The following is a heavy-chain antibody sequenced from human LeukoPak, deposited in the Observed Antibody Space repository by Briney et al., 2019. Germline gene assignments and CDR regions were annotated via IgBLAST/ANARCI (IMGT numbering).Heavy chain of an antibody. D-gene: IGHD4-17*01. V-gene: IGHV3-23*01. CDR1: GFTFSSYA. J-gene: IGHJ4*02. Sequence: GGSLRLSCAASGFTFSSYAMSWVRQAPGKGLEWVSTISGSGGSTYYADSVKGRFTISRDNSKNTLYLQMNSLRAEDTAAYYCAKDLPGDYPKWYFDYWGQGTLVTVSS. CDR2: ISGSGGST. CDR3: AKDLPGDYPKWYFDY.